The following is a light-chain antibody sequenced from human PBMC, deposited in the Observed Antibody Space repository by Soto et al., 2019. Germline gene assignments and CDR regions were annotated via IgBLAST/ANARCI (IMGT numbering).Light chain of an antibody. CDR3: QQCYSIPYS. CDR1: QSISSY. J-gene: IGKJ2*03. Sequence: EIAVTQSQSSLSASVGDRVTITCRASQSISSYINWYQQKPGKAPNLLIYTASILQSGVPSRFSGSGSGTDSTLTISSLQPEDFATYYCQQCYSIPYSFGQGTKVDIK. CDR2: TAS. V-gene: IGKV1-39*01.